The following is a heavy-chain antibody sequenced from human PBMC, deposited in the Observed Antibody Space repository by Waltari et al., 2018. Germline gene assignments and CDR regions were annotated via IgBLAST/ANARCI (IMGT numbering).Heavy chain of an antibody. CDR2: ISSGGKTI. V-gene: IGHV3-48*02. J-gene: IGHJ6*02. Sequence: NWVRQAAGKGLEWFSFISSGGKTIYYADSVKGRFTISRDNAKNSLFLQMNSLRDEDTAVYYCARGITLDVWGQGTTVTVSS. CDR3: ARGITLDV.